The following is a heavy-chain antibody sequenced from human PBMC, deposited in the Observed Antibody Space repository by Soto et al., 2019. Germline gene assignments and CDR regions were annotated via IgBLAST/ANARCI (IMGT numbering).Heavy chain of an antibody. Sequence: PGGSLRLSCAVSGFTFGSYWMNWVRLIPGKGLEWVAYIKPDGSATYYVDSVKGRFTISRGNAKNSLYLQMNSLRVEDTAVYYCAKRRGAGGHFDYWGQGALVTVSS. CDR3: AKRRGAGGHFDY. J-gene: IGHJ4*02. CDR1: GFTFGSYW. CDR2: IKPDGSAT. V-gene: IGHV3-7*03. D-gene: IGHD2-15*01.